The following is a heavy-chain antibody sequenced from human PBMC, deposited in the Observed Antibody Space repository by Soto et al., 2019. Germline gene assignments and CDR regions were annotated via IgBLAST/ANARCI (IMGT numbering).Heavy chain of an antibody. CDR3: AKTRGGYCSGGSCYPLLHAFDI. D-gene: IGHD2-15*01. CDR2: TSGSGGST. CDR1: GFTFSSYA. J-gene: IGHJ3*02. V-gene: IGHV3-23*01. Sequence: GGSLRLSCAASGFTFSSYAMSWVRQAPGKGLEWVSATSGSGGSTYYADSVKGRFTISRDNSKNTLYLQMNSLRAEDTAVYYCAKTRGGYCSGGSCYPLLHAFDIWGQGTMVTVSS.